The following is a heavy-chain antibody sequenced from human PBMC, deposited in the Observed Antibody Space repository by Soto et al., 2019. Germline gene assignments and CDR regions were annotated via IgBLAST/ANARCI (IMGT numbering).Heavy chain of an antibody. CDR2: IYGDGTT. CDR1: GFTVSGSY. V-gene: IGHV3-66*01. Sequence: VQLVESGGGLVQPGGSLRLSCAGSGFTVSGSYMGWVRQAPGKGPEWVSTIYGDGTTYYADSVKGRFSVSRDNSKNTLYLQMYRLRAEDTALYYCARDRVSPARFGYWGQGTLVTVSS. CDR3: ARDRVSPARFGY. J-gene: IGHJ4*02.